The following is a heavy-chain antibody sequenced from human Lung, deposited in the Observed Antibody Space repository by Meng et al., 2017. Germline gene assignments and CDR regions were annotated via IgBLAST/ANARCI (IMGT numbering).Heavy chain of an antibody. CDR2: ISAYNGNT. Sequence: QVQLLQSGAEVRKPGASVKVSCKASGYTVTSYGISWVRQAPGQGLEWTGWISAYNGNTNYAQRLQGRVTMTTDTSTSTAYMELRSLRSDDTAVYYCARDIGQWLVQRDRDYWGQGTLVTVSS. J-gene: IGHJ4*02. V-gene: IGHV1-18*01. D-gene: IGHD6-19*01. CDR3: ARDIGQWLVQRDRDY. CDR1: GYTVTSYG.